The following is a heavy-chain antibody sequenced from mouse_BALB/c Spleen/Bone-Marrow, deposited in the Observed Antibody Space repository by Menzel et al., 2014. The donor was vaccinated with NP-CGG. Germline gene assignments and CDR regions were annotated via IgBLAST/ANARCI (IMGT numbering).Heavy chain of an antibody. CDR3: ARSGFDY. V-gene: IGHV1S130*01. J-gene: IGHJ2*01. Sequence: VQVVESGSVLVRPGASVKLSCKASGYTFTSSWMHWAKRRPGQGLEWIGEIHPNSGNTNYNEKFKGKATLTVDTSSSTAYEDLGSLTSEDSAVYYCARSGFDYWGQGTTLTVSS. D-gene: IGHD4-1*01. CDR2: IHPNSGNT. CDR1: GYTFTSSW.